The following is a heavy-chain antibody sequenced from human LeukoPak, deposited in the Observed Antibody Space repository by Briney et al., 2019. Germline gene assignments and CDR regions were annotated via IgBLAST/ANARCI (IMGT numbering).Heavy chain of an antibody. Sequence: ASVKVSCKASGYTFTGYYMQWVRQAPGQGLEWMGRINPNSGGTNYAQKFQGRVTMTRDTSISTAYMELSRLRSDDTAVYYCARGRTYYYDSSGYYPNDAFDIWGQGTMVTVSS. D-gene: IGHD3-22*01. J-gene: IGHJ3*02. V-gene: IGHV1-2*06. CDR1: GYTFTGYY. CDR3: ARGRTYYYDSSGYYPNDAFDI. CDR2: INPNSGGT.